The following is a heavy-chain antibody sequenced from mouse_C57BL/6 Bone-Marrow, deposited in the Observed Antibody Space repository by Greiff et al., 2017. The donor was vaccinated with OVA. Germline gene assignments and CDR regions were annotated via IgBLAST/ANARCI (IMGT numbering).Heavy chain of an antibody. CDR1: GFTFSSYA. Sequence: EVKLQESGAGLVKPGGSLKLSCAASGFTFSSYAMSWVRPTPEKRLEWVAYISSGGDYIYYADTVKGRFTISRDNARNTLYLQMSSLKSEDTAMYYCTRLLDAMDYWDQGTAVTVSS. V-gene: IGHV5-9-1*02. D-gene: IGHD2-1*01. J-gene: IGHJ4*01. CDR3: TRLLDAMDY. CDR2: ISSGGDYI.